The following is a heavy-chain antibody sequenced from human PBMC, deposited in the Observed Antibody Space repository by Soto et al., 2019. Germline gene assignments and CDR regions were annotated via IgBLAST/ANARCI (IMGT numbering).Heavy chain of an antibody. CDR2: ISGGGGST. D-gene: IGHD1-26*01. J-gene: IGHJ5*02. Sequence: EVQLLESGGGLVQPGGSLRLSCAASGFTFSSYAMNWVRQAPGKGLEWVSAISGGGGSTYYADPVKGRFTISRDNSKNTLYLQRNSLRADDTAVYYCAKDLPGELLPTGFDPWGQGTLVTVSS. CDR1: GFTFSSYA. V-gene: IGHV3-23*01. CDR3: AKDLPGELLPTGFDP.